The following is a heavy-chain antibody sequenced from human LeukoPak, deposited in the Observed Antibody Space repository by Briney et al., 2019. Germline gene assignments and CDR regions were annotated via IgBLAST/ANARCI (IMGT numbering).Heavy chain of an antibody. J-gene: IGHJ6*03. CDR1: GGSFSGYY. Sequence: PSETLSLTCAVYGGSFSGYYWSWIRQPPGKGLEWVGEINHSGSTNYNPSLKSRVTISVDTSKNQFSLKLSSVTAADTAVYYCARLPGIEGTYYYMDVWGKGTTVTVSS. CDR3: ARLPGIEGTYYYMDV. V-gene: IGHV4-34*01. CDR2: INHSGST. D-gene: IGHD1-26*01.